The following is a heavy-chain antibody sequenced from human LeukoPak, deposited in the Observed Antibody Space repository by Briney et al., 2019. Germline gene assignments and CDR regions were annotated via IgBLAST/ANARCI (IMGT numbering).Heavy chain of an antibody. V-gene: IGHV4-34*01. CDR1: GASFSGYY. D-gene: IGHD6-19*01. CDR3: ARVLAVAGIRRGRIAY. J-gene: IGHJ4*02. Sequence: SETLSLTCAVYGASFSGYYWSWIRQPPGKGLEWIGEINHSGSTNYNPSLKSRVTISVDTSKNQFSLKLSSVTAADTAVNYCARVLAVAGIRRGRIAYWGQGTLVTVSS. CDR2: INHSGST.